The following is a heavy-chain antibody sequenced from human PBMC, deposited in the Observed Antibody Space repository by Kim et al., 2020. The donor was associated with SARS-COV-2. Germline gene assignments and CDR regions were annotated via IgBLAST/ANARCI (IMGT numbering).Heavy chain of an antibody. J-gene: IGHJ4*02. V-gene: IGHV3-30*02. D-gene: IGHD2-15*01. Sequence: VKGRFTISRDNSKNTLYLQMNSLGAEDTAVYYCAKAPDIVVVVAANLPDYWGQGTLVTVSS. CDR3: AKAPDIVVVVAANLPDY.